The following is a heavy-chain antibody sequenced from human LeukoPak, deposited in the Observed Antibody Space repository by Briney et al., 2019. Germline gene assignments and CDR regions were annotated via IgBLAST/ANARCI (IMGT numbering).Heavy chain of an antibody. Sequence: TGGSLRLSCVGSGFTFSDYAIHWVRQAPGKGLEWVAVSAHDEVGKQFADSVKGRFTLSRDNSRGSVHLQMNRLRDEDTAVYYCAKDRGYGEHEPFESWGQGSLVTVSS. CDR1: GFTFSDYA. V-gene: IGHV3-30*18. J-gene: IGHJ4*02. D-gene: IGHD4/OR15-4a*01. CDR2: SAHDEVGK. CDR3: AKDRGYGEHEPFES.